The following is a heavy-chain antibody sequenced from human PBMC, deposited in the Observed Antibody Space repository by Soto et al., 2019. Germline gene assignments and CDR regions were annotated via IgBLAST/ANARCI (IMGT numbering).Heavy chain of an antibody. J-gene: IGHJ6*02. CDR1: GYSFTKYV. V-gene: IGHV5-51*01. D-gene: IGHD5-12*01. CDR3: VRMGFSGGGYLSYYYYGMDI. CDR2: IYPDESDT. Sequence: PGESLKISWKGYGYSFTKYVIGWVRQMPGKGLEWMAIIYPDESDTRYSPSFQGQVTISADKSISTAYLQWSSLKASDTAMYYCVRMGFSGGGYLSYYYYGMDIWGQGTTVTVSS.